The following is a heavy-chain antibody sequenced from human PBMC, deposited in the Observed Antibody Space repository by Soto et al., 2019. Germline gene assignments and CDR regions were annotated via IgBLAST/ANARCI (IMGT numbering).Heavy chain of an antibody. CDR2: INHSGST. CDR1: GGSFSGYY. D-gene: IGHD5-18*01. V-gene: IGHV4-34*01. J-gene: IGHJ6*02. CDR3: ARGVRIQLWTAYYYYGMDV. Sequence: SETLSLTCAVYGGSFSGYYWSWIRQPPGKGLEWIGEINHSGSTNYNPSLKSRVTISVDTSKNQFSLKLSSVTAADTAVYYSARGVRIQLWTAYYYYGMDVWVQATTVTVSS.